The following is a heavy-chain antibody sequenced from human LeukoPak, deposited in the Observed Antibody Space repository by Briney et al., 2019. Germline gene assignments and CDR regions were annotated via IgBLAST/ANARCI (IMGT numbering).Heavy chain of an antibody. CDR2: INHSGST. V-gene: IGHV4-34*01. J-gene: IGHJ4*02. CDR3: ARGLGGPFDY. CDR1: GGSFSGYY. Sequence: SETLSLTCAVYGGSFSGYYWSWIRQPPGKGLEWIGEINHSGSTNYNPSLKSRVTISVDTSKDQFSLKLSSVTAADTAVYYCARGLGGPFDYWGQGTLVTVPS. D-gene: IGHD3-10*01.